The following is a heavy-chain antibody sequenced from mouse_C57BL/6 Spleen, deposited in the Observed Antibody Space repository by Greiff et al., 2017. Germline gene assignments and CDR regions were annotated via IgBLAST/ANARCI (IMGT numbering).Heavy chain of an antibody. V-gene: IGHV1-64*01. CDR3: AREGFITTVVAEDY. CDR1: GYTFTSYW. CDR2: IHPNSGST. J-gene: IGHJ2*01. Sequence: QVQLQQPGAELVKPGASVKLSCKASGYTFTSYWMHWVKQRPGQGLEWIGMIHPNSGSTNYNEKFKSKATLTVDKSSSTAYMQLSSLTSEDSAVYYCAREGFITTVVAEDYWGQGTTLTVSS. D-gene: IGHD1-1*01.